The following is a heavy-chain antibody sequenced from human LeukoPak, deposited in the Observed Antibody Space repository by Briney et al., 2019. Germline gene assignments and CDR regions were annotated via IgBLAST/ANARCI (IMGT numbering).Heavy chain of an antibody. Sequence: GGSLRLSCAASGFTFSSYAMHWVRQAPGKGLEWVAVISYDGSNKYYADSVKGRFTISRDNSKNTLYLQMNSLRAEDTAVYYCAREAAADYYDSSGYFFPFDYWGQGTLVTVSS. CDR3: AREAAADYYDSSGYFFPFDY. CDR2: ISYDGSNK. V-gene: IGHV3-30-3*01. J-gene: IGHJ4*02. D-gene: IGHD3-22*01. CDR1: GFTFSSYA.